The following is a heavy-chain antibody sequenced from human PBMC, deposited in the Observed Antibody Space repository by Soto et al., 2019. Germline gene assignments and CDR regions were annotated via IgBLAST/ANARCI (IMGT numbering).Heavy chain of an antibody. J-gene: IGHJ6*02. Sequence: EVQLLESGGGLVQPGGSLRLSCAASGFTFSSYAMSWVRQAPGKGLEWVSAISGSGGSTYYADSVKGRFTISRDNSKNTLYLQMNSLRAEDTAVYYCAKDLYSGGSAPYGMDVWGQGTTVTVSS. CDR1: GFTFSSYA. CDR2: ISGSGGST. V-gene: IGHV3-23*01. D-gene: IGHD2-15*01. CDR3: AKDLYSGGSAPYGMDV.